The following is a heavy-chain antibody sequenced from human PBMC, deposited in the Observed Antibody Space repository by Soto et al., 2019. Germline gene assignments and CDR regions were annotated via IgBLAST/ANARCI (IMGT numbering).Heavy chain of an antibody. CDR3: AKPPSLRLGELSLPYFDY. D-gene: IGHD3-16*02. CDR1: GFTFSSYG. CDR2: ISYDGSNK. V-gene: IGHV3-30*18. J-gene: IGHJ4*02. Sequence: GGSLRLSCAASGFTFSSYGMHWVRQAPGKGLEWVAVISYDGSNKYYADSVKGRFTISRDNSKNTLYLQMNSLRAEDTAVYYCAKPPSLRLGELSLPYFDYWGQGTLVTVSS.